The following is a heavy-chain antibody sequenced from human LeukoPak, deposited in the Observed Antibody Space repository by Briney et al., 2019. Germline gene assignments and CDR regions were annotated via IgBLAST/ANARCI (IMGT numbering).Heavy chain of an antibody. D-gene: IGHD1-26*01. V-gene: IGHV4-34*01. CDR3: ARGSPDRIVGAAFDY. CDR2: INHSGST. Sequence: SETLSLTCAVYGGSFSGYYWSWIRQPPGKGLEWIGEINHSGSTNYNPSLKSRVTISVDTSKNQFSLKLSSETAADTAVYYCARGSPDRIVGAAFDYWGQGTLVTVSS. CDR1: GGSFSGYY. J-gene: IGHJ4*02.